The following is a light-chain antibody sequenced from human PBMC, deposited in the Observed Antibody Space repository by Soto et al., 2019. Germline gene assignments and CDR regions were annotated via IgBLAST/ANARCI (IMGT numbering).Light chain of an antibody. CDR3: PQRSNWPST. J-gene: IGKJ4*01. V-gene: IGKV3-11*01. CDR1: QSVSSY. CDR2: DAS. Sequence: VLTQSPATLSLSPGERATLSCRASQSVSSYLAWSQQKPGQAPRLLIYDASNRATGIPARFSGSGSGTDFTLTISSLEPEDFAVYDCPQRSNWPSTFGRGTKVQVK.